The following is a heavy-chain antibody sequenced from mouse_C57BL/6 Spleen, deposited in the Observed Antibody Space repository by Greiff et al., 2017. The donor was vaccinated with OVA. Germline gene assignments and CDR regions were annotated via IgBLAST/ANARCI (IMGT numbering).Heavy chain of an antibody. Sequence: VQLQQPGAELVQPGASVTLSCKASGYTFTSYWMHWVKQRPGRGLEWIGRIDPNSGGTTSYNQKFKGKATLTVDQSSSTAYMQLNSLTSEDSAVYYCARLGSNYLYYYAMDYWGQGTSVTVSS. CDR3: ARLGSNYLYYYAMDY. D-gene: IGHD2-5*01. J-gene: IGHJ4*01. CDR2: IDPNSGGTT. CDR1: GYTFTSYW. V-gene: IGHV1-62-3*01.